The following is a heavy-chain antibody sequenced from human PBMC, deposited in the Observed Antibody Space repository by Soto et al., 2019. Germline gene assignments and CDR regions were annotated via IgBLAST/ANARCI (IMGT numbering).Heavy chain of an antibody. CDR2: MYNTGST. CDR1: GGSISRYY. J-gene: IGHJ6*02. CDR3: ARDLWGYCGTDCYPLDV. D-gene: IGHD2-21*02. V-gene: IGHV4-59*01. Sequence: QVQLQESGPGLVKPSETLSLTCTVSGGSISRYYWSWIRQPPGKVLEWLGYMYNTGSTVYNTPFTSRVTISVDTSKNQFSLKLNSVTAADTAVYYCARDLWGYCGTDCYPLDVWGQGTTVTVSS.